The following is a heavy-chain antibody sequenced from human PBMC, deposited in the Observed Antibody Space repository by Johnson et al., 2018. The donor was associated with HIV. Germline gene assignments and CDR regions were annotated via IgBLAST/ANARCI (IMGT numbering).Heavy chain of an antibody. CDR3: ARRLWFRNLYDAFDI. J-gene: IGHJ3*02. V-gene: IGHV3-30-3*01. Sequence: QMQLVESGGGLVKPGGSLRLSCAASGFTFSDYAMHWVRQAPGKGLEWVAVISYDGSNKYYADSVKGRFTISRDNSKNTLYLQMNSLRAEDTALYYCARRLWFRNLYDAFDIWGQGTMVTVSS. CDR1: GFTFSDYA. D-gene: IGHD3-10*01. CDR2: ISYDGSNK.